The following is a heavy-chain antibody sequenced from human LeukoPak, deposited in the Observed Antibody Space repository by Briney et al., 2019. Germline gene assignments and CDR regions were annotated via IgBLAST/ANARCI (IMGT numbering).Heavy chain of an antibody. V-gene: IGHV6-1*01. CDR1: GDSVSCSSVA. CDR3: VSQEERVFDE. CDR2: AYYRSKWHI. Sequence: SQTLSLTCVISGDSVSCSSVAWNWIRQSPTRGLEWLGRAYYRSKWHIDYDVSVKSRITISPDTSKNQLSLQLNSVTPEDTAVHYCVSQEERVFDECGQRSLVTVSA. D-gene: IGHD1-26*01. J-gene: IGHJ4*02.